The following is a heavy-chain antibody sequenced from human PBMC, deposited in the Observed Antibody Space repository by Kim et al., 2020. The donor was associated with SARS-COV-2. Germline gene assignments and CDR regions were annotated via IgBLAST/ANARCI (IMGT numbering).Heavy chain of an antibody. CDR2: INYSGST. J-gene: IGHJ6*03. Sequence: SETLSLTCTVSGGSISNYYWSWIRQPPGKGLEWIGYINYSGSTNYNPSLKSRVTISVDTSKNQFSLKLSSVTAADTAVYYCARGRVVPSPHYYMDVWGKG. D-gene: IGHD2-2*01. CDR3: ARGRVVPSPHYYMDV. V-gene: IGHV4-59*01. CDR1: GGSISNYY.